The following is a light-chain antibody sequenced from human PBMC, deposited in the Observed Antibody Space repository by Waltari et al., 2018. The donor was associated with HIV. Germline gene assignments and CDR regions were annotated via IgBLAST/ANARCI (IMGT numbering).Light chain of an antibody. V-gene: IGLV2-14*03. CDR3: SSYTSSSTLYV. CDR2: DVS. Sequence: QSALTQPASVSGSPGQSITISCPGTSSDVGGYNYVSWYQQHPGKAPKLMIYDVSNRPSGVSNRFSGSKSGNTASLTISGLQAEDEADYYCSSYTSSSTLYVFGTGTKVTVL. CDR1: SSDVGGYNY. J-gene: IGLJ1*01.